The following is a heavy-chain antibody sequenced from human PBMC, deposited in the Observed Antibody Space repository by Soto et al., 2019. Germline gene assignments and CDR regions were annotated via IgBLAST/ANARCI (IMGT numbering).Heavy chain of an antibody. CDR1: GYSFTSYW. Sequence: GESLKISCKGSGYSFTSYWIGWVRQMPGKGLEWMGIIYPGDSDTRYSPSFQGQVTISADKSISTAYLQWSSLKASDTAMYYCARHYDILTGYLGMDVWGQGTTVTVSS. V-gene: IGHV5-51*01. CDR2: IYPGDSDT. CDR3: ARHYDILTGYLGMDV. D-gene: IGHD3-9*01. J-gene: IGHJ6*02.